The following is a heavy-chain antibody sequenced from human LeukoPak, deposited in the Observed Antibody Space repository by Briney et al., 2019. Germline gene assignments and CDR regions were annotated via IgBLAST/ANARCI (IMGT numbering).Heavy chain of an antibody. CDR3: ARYYDSSGYYYPIDY. CDR1: GYTFTSYG. Sequence: ASVKVSCKASGYTFTSYGISWVRQAPGQGLEWMGWISAYNGNTNYAQKLQGRVTMTTDTSTSTAYMELRSLRSDDTAVYYCARYYDSSGYYYPIDYWGQGTLVTVSS. V-gene: IGHV1-18*01. J-gene: IGHJ4*02. D-gene: IGHD3-22*01. CDR2: ISAYNGNT.